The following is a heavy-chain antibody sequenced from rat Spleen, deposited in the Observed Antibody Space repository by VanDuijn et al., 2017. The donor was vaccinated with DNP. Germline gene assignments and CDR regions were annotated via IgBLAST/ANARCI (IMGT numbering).Heavy chain of an antibody. J-gene: IGHJ4*01. CDR1: GFTFSDFN. V-gene: IGHV5S11*01. Sequence: EVQLVGSGGGLVQPGRSLKLSCAASGFTFSDFNMAWVRQAPKKGLEWVASISTGGGDTYYRDSVKGRFTFSRDNAKSTLYLQMYSLRSEETATYYCARHANYGSLVYAMDAWGQGTSVTVSS. CDR2: ISTGGGDT. D-gene: IGHD1-3*01. CDR3: ARHANYGSLVYAMDA.